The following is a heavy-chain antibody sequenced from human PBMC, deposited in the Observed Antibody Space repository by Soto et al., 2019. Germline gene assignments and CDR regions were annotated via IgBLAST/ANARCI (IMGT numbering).Heavy chain of an antibody. J-gene: IGHJ3*02. D-gene: IGHD3-22*01. CDR3: ATSSRTYYYDSSGYPNPRRAFDI. CDR2: ISGSGGST. V-gene: IGHV3-23*01. Sequence: PGGSLRLACAASGFTFSSYAMSWFRQAPGKGLEWVSAISGSGGSTYYADSVKGRFTISRDNSKNTLYLQMNSLRAEDTAVYYCATSSRTYYYDSSGYPNPRRAFDIWGQGTMVTVSS. CDR1: GFTFSSYA.